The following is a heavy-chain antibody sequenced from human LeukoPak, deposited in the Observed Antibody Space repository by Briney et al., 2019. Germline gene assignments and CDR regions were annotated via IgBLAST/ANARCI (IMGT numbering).Heavy chain of an antibody. CDR2: IYYSGST. V-gene: IGHV4-59*01. D-gene: IGHD6-19*01. CDR1: GGSISSYY. J-gene: IGHJ3*02. CDR3: ARRAGIWAFDI. Sequence: SETLSLTCTVSGGSISSYYWSWIRQPPGKGLEWIGYIYYSGSTNYNPSLKSRVTISVDTSKNQFSLKLSSVTAADTAVYYCARRAGIWAFDIWGQGTMVTVSS.